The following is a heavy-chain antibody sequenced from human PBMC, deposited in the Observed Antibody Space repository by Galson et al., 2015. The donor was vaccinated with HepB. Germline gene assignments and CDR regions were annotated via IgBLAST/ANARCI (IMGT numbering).Heavy chain of an antibody. CDR1: GFTFSSSW. D-gene: IGHD4-17*01. V-gene: IGHV3-74*01. CDR2: INGDGSST. Sequence: SLRLSCAASGFTFSSSWMHWVRQAPGKGLVWVSRINGDGSSTTYADSVKGRFTISRDNAKNTLSLQMNSLRAEGTAVYYCAKGSPGDYGDLLDYWGQGTLVTVSS. CDR3: AKGSPGDYGDLLDY. J-gene: IGHJ4*02.